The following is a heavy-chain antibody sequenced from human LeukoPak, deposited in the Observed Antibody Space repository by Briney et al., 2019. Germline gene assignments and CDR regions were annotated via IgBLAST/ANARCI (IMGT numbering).Heavy chain of an antibody. J-gene: IGHJ6*02. CDR2: INHSGST. Sequence: SETLSLTCAVYGGSFSGYYWSWIRQPPGKGLEWIGEINHSGSTNYNPSLKSRATISVDTSKNQFSLKLSSVTAADTAVYYCARSPNYSNYAYYYYYGMDVWGQGTTVTVSS. CDR3: ARSPNYSNYAYYYYYGMDV. V-gene: IGHV4-34*01. D-gene: IGHD4-11*01. CDR1: GGSFSGYY.